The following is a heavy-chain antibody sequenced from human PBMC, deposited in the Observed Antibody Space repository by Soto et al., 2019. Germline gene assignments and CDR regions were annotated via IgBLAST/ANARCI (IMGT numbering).Heavy chain of an antibody. CDR2: IIPIFGTA. D-gene: IGHD3-16*01. J-gene: IGHJ4*02. Sequence: QVQLVQSRAEVKKPGSSVKVSCKASGGTFSSYAISWVRQAPGQGLEWMGRIIPIFGTANYAQKFQGRVTISTDESTSTAYMELISLRSEDTVVYYCASFNLGGVDYWGQGTLVTVSS. CDR3: ASFNLGGVDY. V-gene: IGHV1-69*05. CDR1: GGTFSSYA.